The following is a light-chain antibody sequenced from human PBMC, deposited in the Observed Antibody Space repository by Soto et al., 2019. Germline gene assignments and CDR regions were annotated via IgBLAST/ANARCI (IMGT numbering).Light chain of an antibody. V-gene: IGKV1-6*01. CDR2: AAS. CDR3: LQDYNFPWT. J-gene: IGKJ1*01. Sequence: IQRTQSPSTLSASVGDRVTITCRASQSISSWLAWYQQKPGKAPKLLIYAASTLQTGVPSRFNGSGSGTDFTLTISSLQPEDFATYYCLQDYNFPWTFGQGTKVDI. CDR1: QSISSW.